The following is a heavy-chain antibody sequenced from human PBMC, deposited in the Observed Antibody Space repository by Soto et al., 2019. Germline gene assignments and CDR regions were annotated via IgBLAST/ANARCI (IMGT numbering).Heavy chain of an antibody. V-gene: IGHV3-66*01. D-gene: IGHD2-8*02. CDR3: ASPPWSSNPVPPSTM. CDR2: IYSDVRT. Sequence: EVQLVQSGGGLVQPGESLRLSCAVSGFSVGIDYMSWVRQAPGKGLEWVSGIYSDVRTYYADSVKGRFTISRDTSKNTMYLQMYSLRDEDTAVYYCASPPWSSNPVPPSTMWGQGTMVTVSS. CDR1: GFSVGIDY. J-gene: IGHJ3*02.